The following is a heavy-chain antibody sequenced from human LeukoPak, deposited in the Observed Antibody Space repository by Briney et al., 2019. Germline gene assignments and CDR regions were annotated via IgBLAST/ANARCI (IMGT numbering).Heavy chain of an antibody. J-gene: IGHJ4*02. CDR3: AKVVIGELGAYYFDY. D-gene: IGHD3-10*01. CDR1: GFTFSSYA. V-gene: IGHV3-23*01. CDR2: ISGSGGST. Sequence: GGSLRLSCAASGFTFSSYAMSWVRQAPGKGLEWVSAISGSGGSTYYADSVRGRFTISGDNSKNTLYLQMNSLRAEDTAVYYCAKVVIGELGAYYFDYWGQGTLVTVSS.